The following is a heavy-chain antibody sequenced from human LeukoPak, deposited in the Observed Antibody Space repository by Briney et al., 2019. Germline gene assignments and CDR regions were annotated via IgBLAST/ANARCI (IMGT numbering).Heavy chain of an antibody. D-gene: IGHD3-3*01. CDR1: GGSIGSYY. Sequence: SETLSLTCTVSGGSIGSYYWSWIRQPAGKGLEWIGRIYTSGSTNYNPSLKSRVTMSVDTSKNQFSLKLSSVTAADTAVYYCARENYDFWSGYPAYYFDYWGQGTLVTVSS. CDR3: ARENYDFWSGYPAYYFDY. CDR2: IYTSGST. V-gene: IGHV4-4*07. J-gene: IGHJ4*02.